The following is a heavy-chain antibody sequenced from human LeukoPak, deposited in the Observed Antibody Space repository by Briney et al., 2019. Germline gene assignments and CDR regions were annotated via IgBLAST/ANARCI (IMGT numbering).Heavy chain of an antibody. J-gene: IGHJ4*02. CDR3: ARPGYSTSWPSAFDF. CDR2: ISGTSSAI. D-gene: IGHD2-2*01. Sequence: EGSLRLSCAASGFTFNNYAMNWVRQAPGKGLVWVSYISGTSSAIHYADSVKGRFTVSRDNAKNSLYLQMNSLRAEDTAVYYCARPGYSTSWPSAFDFWGQGTLVTVSS. V-gene: IGHV3-48*04. CDR1: GFTFNNYA.